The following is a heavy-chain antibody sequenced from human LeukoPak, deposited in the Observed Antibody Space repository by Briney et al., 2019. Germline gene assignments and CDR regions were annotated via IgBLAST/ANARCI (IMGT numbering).Heavy chain of an antibody. D-gene: IGHD2-15*01. V-gene: IGHV3-23*01. CDR2: ISDSGDNT. CDR3: AKARFCNTVTCYAFDI. CDR1: GFTFSTYA. Sequence: GGSLRLSCAASGFTFSTYAMSWVRQAPGKGLEWVSGISDSGDNTYYADSVKGRFTISRDNFRNTLRLQMNSLRAADTAVYYCAKARFCNTVTCYAFDIWGQGTMVTVSS. J-gene: IGHJ3*02.